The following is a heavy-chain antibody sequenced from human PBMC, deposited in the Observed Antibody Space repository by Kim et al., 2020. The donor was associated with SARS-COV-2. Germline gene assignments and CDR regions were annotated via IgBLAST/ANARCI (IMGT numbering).Heavy chain of an antibody. V-gene: IGHV3-23*01. CDR1: GFTFSTYA. CDR2: IIGSGGTT. Sequence: GGSLRLSCAASGFTFSTYAMSWVRQAPGKGLEWVSHIIGSGGTTNYADSVKGRFTISRDNSKNTLYLQMNSLRAEDTALYYCAKASGGSGNQLAFDYWGQGTLVTVSS. D-gene: IGHD3-10*01. CDR3: AKASGGSGNQLAFDY. J-gene: IGHJ4*02.